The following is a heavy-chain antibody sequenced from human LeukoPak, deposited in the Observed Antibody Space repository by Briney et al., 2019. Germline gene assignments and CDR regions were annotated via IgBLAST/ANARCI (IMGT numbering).Heavy chain of an antibody. CDR2: IYYCGST. CDR3: ARHVSGDYWVYYFDY. D-gene: IGHD4-17*01. V-gene: IGHV4-59*08. J-gene: IGHJ4*02. Sequence: SETLSLTCTVSGGSISSYYWSWIRQPPGKGLEWIGYIYYCGSTNYNPSLKSRVTISVDTSKNQFSLKLSSVTAADTAVYYCARHVSGDYWVYYFDYWGQGTLVTVSS. CDR1: GGSISSYY.